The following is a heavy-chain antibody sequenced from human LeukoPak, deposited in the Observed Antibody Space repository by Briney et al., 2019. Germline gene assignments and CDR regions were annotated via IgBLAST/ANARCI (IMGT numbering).Heavy chain of an antibody. J-gene: IGHJ4*02. D-gene: IGHD3-10*01. V-gene: IGHV3-20*01. Sequence: GGSLRLSCAASGFTFDDYGMSWVRQAPGKGLEWVSGINWNGGSTGYADSVKGRFTISRDNAKNSLYLQMNSLRAEDTALYHCARVSSVDPVPDDDYYGSGSYLLDYWGQGTLVTVSS. CDR3: ARVSSVDPVPDDDYYGSGSYLLDY. CDR2: INWNGGST. CDR1: GFTFDDYG.